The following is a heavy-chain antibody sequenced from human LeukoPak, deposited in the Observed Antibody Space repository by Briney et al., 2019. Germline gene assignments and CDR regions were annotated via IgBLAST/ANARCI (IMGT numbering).Heavy chain of an antibody. V-gene: IGHV3-64*01. CDR2: ISSNGGGT. CDR3: ARGQKSGWIQLWLRGNWFDP. J-gene: IGHJ5*02. D-gene: IGHD5-18*01. Sequence: GGSLRLSCAAPPPTPTTPAMHWVRQAPGKGLEYVSAISSNGGGTYYANSVKGRFTISRDNSKNTLYLQMGSLRSEDTAVYYCARGQKSGWIQLWLRGNWFDPWGQGTLVTVSS. CDR1: PPTPTTPA.